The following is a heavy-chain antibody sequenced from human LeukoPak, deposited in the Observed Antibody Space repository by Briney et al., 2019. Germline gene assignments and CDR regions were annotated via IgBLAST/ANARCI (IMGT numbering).Heavy chain of an antibody. CDR3: ARQGYGGHSQGAADY. J-gene: IGHJ4*02. V-gene: IGHV1-18*01. CDR2: ISANNGNR. D-gene: IGHD4-23*01. CDR1: GYMFTKYG. Sequence: VASVKVSCKASGYMFTKYGISWVRQAPGQGLEWMGWISANNGNRNYAQKLQDRVSMTTDTSTSTAYMELRSLRSDDTAVYYCARQGYGGHSQGAADYWGQGTLVTVSS.